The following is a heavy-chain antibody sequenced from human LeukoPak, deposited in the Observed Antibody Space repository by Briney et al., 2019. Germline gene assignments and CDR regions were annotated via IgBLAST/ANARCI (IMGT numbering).Heavy chain of an antibody. V-gene: IGHV3-21*01. J-gene: IGHJ4*02. Sequence: PGGSLRLSCAASGFTFSSYSMNWVRQAPGKGLEWVSSISSSSSYIYYADSVKGRFTISRDNAKNSLYLQMNSLRAEDTAVYYCARIPTAYDYGGNSYLVYWGQGTLVTVSS. CDR3: ARIPTAYDYGGNSYLVY. CDR2: ISSSSSYI. D-gene: IGHD4-23*01. CDR1: GFTFSSYS.